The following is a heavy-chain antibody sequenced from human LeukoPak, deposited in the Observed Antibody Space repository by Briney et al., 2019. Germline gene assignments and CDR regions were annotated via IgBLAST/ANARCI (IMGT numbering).Heavy chain of an antibody. Sequence: SETLSLTCTVSGGSISSSSYYWGWIRQPPGKGLEWIGRIYTSGSTNYNPSLKSRVTMSVDTSKNQFSLKLSSVTAADTAVYYCARSPRPQQQLVGNWFDPWGQGTLVTVSS. CDR1: GGSISSSSYY. J-gene: IGHJ5*02. CDR3: ARSPRPQQQLVGNWFDP. D-gene: IGHD6-13*01. V-gene: IGHV4-39*07. CDR2: IYTSGST.